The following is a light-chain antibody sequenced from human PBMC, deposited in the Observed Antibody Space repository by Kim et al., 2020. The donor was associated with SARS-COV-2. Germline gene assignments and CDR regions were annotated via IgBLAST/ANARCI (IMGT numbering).Light chain of an antibody. CDR3: QSYDTSLSGNWV. Sequence: QSVLTQPPSVSGAPGQRVTISCSGTKSNIGAGYDVHWYQQFPGSAPKLLIYANNNRPSGVPDRFSGSKSVTSASLAISGLQAEDEADYYCQSYDTSLSGNWVFGGGTQLTVL. CDR1: KSNIGAGYD. V-gene: IGLV1-40*01. CDR2: ANN. J-gene: IGLJ3*02.